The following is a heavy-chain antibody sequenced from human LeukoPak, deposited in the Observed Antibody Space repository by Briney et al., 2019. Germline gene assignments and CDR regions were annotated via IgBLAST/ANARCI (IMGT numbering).Heavy chain of an antibody. CDR3: ASTSTFTIFGVVTSRGAFDI. D-gene: IGHD3-3*01. J-gene: IGHJ3*02. Sequence: GESLKISCKGSGYSFTSYWIGWVRQMPGKGLEWMGIIYPGDSDTRYSPSFQGQVTISADKSISTAYLQWSSLKASDTAMYYCASTSTFTIFGVVTSRGAFDIWGQGTMVTVSS. CDR2: IYPGDSDT. V-gene: IGHV5-51*01. CDR1: GYSFTSYW.